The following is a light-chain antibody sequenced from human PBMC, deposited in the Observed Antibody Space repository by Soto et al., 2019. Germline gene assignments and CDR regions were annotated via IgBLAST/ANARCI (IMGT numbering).Light chain of an antibody. J-gene: IGLJ1*01. CDR1: KYDIGSDT. CDR3: AAWDDSLNGL. Sequence: QSVLTQPPSASGTPGQRVSISCSGSKYDIGSDTINWFQQLPGTAPKLFIHSDSHRPSGAPDRFSGSKSGTSASLAISGLQSEDEADYHCAAWDDSLNGLFGTGTKLTVL. V-gene: IGLV1-44*01. CDR2: SDS.